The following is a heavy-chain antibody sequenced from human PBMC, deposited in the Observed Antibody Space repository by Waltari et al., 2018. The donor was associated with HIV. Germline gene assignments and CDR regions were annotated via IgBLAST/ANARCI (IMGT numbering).Heavy chain of an antibody. J-gene: IGHJ4*02. Sequence: QVQLVESGGGVVQPGRSLRLSCAASGFTFSSYAMHWVRQAPGKGLGWVAVISYDGSNKYYADSVKGRFTISRDNSKNTLYLKMNSLRAEDTAVYYCARIPMVGATGDYWGQGTLVTVSS. CDR2: ISYDGSNK. V-gene: IGHV3-30*04. CDR1: GFTFSSYA. CDR3: ARIPMVGATGDY. D-gene: IGHD1-26*01.